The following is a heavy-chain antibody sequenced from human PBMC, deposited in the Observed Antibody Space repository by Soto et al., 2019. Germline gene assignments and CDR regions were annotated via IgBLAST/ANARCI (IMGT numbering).Heavy chain of an antibody. V-gene: IGHV1-2*04. D-gene: IGHD6-19*01. CDR3: ASAVAGSSWFDP. J-gene: IGHJ5*02. Sequence: VKVSCKASGYTFTGYYMHWVRQAPGQGLEWMGWINPNSGGTNYAQKFQGWVTMTRDTSISTAYMELNRLRSDDTAVYYCASAVAGSSWFDPWGQGTLVTVSS. CDR2: INPNSGGT. CDR1: GYTFTGYY.